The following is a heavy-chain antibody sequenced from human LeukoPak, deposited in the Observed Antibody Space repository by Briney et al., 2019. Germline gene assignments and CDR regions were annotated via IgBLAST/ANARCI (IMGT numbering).Heavy chain of an antibody. V-gene: IGHV5-51*01. CDR2: IYPGDSDT. CDR1: GYSFTSYW. J-gene: IGHJ4*02. CDR3: ATDSYVSGSYYRLFY. D-gene: IGHD3-10*01. Sequence: GESLKISCKGSGYSFTSYWIGWVRQMPGKGLEWMGIIYPGDSDTRYSPSFQGQVTISADKSISTAYLQWSSLKASDTAMYYCATDSYVSGSYYRLFYWGQGTLVTVSS.